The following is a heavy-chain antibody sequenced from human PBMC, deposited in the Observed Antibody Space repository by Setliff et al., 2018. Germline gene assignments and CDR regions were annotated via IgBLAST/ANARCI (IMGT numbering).Heavy chain of an antibody. D-gene: IGHD3-10*01. V-gene: IGHV5-51*01. Sequence: PGESLKISCKGSGYSFTNYWIAWVRQMPGKDLEWIGIIYPGDSDTRYGPSFQGQVTVSADRSTNTAYLQWNSLKASDTAVYYCARQIPDYHYFDYWGQGTLVTVSS. CDR1: GYSFTNYW. J-gene: IGHJ4*02. CDR2: IYPGDSDT. CDR3: ARQIPDYHYFDY.